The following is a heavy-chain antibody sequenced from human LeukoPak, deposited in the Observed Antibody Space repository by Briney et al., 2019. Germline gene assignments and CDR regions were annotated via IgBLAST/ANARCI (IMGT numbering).Heavy chain of an antibody. Sequence: ASVKVSCKASGYTFTGYYMHWVRQAPGQGLEWMGWINPNSGGTNYAQKFQGRVTMTRDTSISTAYMELSRLRSDDTAVYYCARVRQGEVAGTGGFYHRLVDYWGQGTLVTVSS. D-gene: IGHD6-19*01. J-gene: IGHJ4*02. CDR1: GYTFTGYY. V-gene: IGHV1-2*02. CDR2: INPNSGGT. CDR3: ARVRQGEVAGTGGFYHRLVDY.